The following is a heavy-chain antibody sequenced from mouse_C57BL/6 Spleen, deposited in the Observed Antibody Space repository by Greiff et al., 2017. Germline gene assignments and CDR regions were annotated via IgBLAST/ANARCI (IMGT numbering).Heavy chain of an antibody. CDR1: GYTFTDYE. Sequence: QVQLQQSGAELVRPGASVTLSCKASGYTFTDYEMHWVKQTPVHGLEWIGAIDPETGGTAYNQKFKGKAILTADKSSSTAYMELRSLTSEDSAVYYCTRRGYSNYVAYWGQGTLVTVSA. V-gene: IGHV1-15*01. D-gene: IGHD2-5*01. J-gene: IGHJ3*01. CDR2: IDPETGGT. CDR3: TRRGYSNYVAY.